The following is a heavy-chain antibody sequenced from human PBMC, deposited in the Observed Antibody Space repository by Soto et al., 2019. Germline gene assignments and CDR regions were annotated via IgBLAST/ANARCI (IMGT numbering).Heavy chain of an antibody. CDR3: ARDTGIGAPIWFDP. CDR2: ISSSSSYI. J-gene: IGHJ5*02. CDR1: GFTFSSYS. Sequence: GGSLRLSCAASGFTFSSYSMNWVRQAPGKGLEWVSSISSSSSYIYYADSVKGRFTISRDNAKNSLYLQMNSLRAEDTAVYYCARDTGIGAPIWFDPWGQGTLVTVSS. D-gene: IGHD6-13*01. V-gene: IGHV3-21*01.